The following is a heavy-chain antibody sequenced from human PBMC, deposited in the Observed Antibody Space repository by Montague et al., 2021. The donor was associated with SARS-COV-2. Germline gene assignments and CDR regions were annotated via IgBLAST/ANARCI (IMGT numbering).Heavy chain of an antibody. CDR1: GGSFSGYY. CDR2: INHSGST. J-gene: IGHJ6*02. V-gene: IGHV4-34*01. Sequence: SETRSLTCAVYGGSFSGYYWSWIRQPPGKGLEWIGEINHSGSTNYNPSLKSRVTIPVDASKNQFSLKLSSVTAADTAVYYCAKVRAVPAAMRIFSLGRSYYGMDVWGQGTTVTVSS. CDR3: AKVRAVPAAMRIFSLGRSYYGMDV. D-gene: IGHD2-2*01.